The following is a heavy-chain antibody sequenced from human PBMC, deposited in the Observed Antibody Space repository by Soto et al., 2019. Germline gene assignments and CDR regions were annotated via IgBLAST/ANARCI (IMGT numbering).Heavy chain of an antibody. D-gene: IGHD2-2*01. J-gene: IGHJ3*02. V-gene: IGHV1-69*02. CDR2: IIPILGIA. CDR3: ARADGYCSSTSCSPI. Sequence: QVQLVQSGAEVKKPGSSVKVSCKASGGTFSSYTISWVRQAPGQGLEWMGRIIPILGIANYAQKFQGRVTIAADKSTSTAYMELSSLRSEDAAVYYCARADGYCSSTSCSPIWGQGTMVTVSS. CDR1: GGTFSSYT.